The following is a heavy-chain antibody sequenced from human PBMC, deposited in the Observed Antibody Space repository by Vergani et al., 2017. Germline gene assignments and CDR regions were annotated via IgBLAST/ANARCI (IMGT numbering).Heavy chain of an antibody. V-gene: IGHV3-73*01. J-gene: IGHJ4*02. CDR3: TTRSGVVDY. Sequence: EVQLVQSGAEVKKPGESLKLSCAASGFTFSGSAMHWVRQASGKGLEWVGRIRSKANSYATAYAASVKGRFTISRDDSKNTAYLQMNSLKTEDTAVYYCTTRSGVVDYWGQGTLVTVSS. D-gene: IGHD2-8*02. CDR1: GFTFSGSA. CDR2: IRSKANSYAT.